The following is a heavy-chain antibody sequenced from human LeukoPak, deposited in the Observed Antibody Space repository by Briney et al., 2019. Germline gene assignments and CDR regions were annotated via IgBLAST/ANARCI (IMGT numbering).Heavy chain of an antibody. V-gene: IGHV4-61*01. D-gene: IGHD3-22*01. CDR2: IYYSGST. CDR3: ARVTYYYDSSGYFFDY. Sequence: PSETLSLTCTVSGGSVSSGSYYWSWIRQPPGKGLEWIGYIYYSGSTYYNPSLKSRVTISVDTSKNQFSLKLSSVTAADTAVYYCARVTYYYDSSGYFFDYWGRGTLVTVSS. J-gene: IGHJ4*02. CDR1: GGSVSSGSYY.